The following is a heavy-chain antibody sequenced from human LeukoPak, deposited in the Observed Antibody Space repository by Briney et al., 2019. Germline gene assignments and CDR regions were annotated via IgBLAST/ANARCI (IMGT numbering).Heavy chain of an antibody. V-gene: IGHV1-2*02. CDR1: GYTFTGYY. J-gene: IGHJ6*03. CDR2: INPNSGGT. CDR3: ARGRLYDPLRYYYMDV. Sequence: ASVKVSCKASGYTFTGYYMHWVRQAPGQGLEWMGWINPNSGGTNYAQKFQGRVTMTRDTSISTAYMELSSLRSEDTAVYYCARGRLYDPLRYYYMDVWGKGTTVTVSS. D-gene: IGHD3-3*01.